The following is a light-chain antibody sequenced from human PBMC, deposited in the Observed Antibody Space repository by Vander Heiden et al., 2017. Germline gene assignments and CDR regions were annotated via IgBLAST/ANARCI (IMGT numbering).Light chain of an antibody. V-gene: IGKV4-1*01. CDR3: HQYYTAPQT. CDR1: QSVIYSDNNKND. Sequence: DIVMTQSPVSLALSLGERAAINCMPRQSVIYSDNNKNDLAWYQQKGGQPPKLLIYWASTRESGVPDRFSGSGSGTDFTLTISSLQAEDVAVYYCHQYYTAPQTFGQGTKLEIK. CDR2: WAS. J-gene: IGKJ2*01.